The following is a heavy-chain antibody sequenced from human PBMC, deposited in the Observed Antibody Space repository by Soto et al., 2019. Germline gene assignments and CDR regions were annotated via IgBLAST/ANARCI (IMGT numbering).Heavy chain of an antibody. V-gene: IGHV3-9*01. D-gene: IGHD6-13*01. CDR3: AKESYGYSRNPRFES. CDR2: ISWSSENI. Sequence: EAQLVESGGGLVQPGGSLRLSCIASGFTFDDYAMDWVRQVPGKGLEWVSGISWSSENIGYADSVKGRFTISRDNAKYSLYLQMNSLKAEDTAFYFCAKESYGYSRNPRFESWGQGTLVTVSS. J-gene: IGHJ4*02. CDR1: GFTFDDYA.